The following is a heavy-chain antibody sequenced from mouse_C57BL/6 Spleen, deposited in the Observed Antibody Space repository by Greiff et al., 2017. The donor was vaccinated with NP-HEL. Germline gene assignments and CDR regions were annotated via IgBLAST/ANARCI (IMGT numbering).Heavy chain of an antibody. CDR3: ARQAFMVTYFDV. CDR1: GFTFSDYG. D-gene: IGHD2-2*01. Sequence: EVQGVESGGGLVKPGGSLKLSCAASGFTFSDYGMHWVRQAPEKGLEWVAYISSGSSTIYYADTVKGRFTISRDNAKNTLFLQMTSLRSEDTAMYYCARQAFMVTYFDVWGTGTTVTVSS. V-gene: IGHV5-17*01. CDR2: ISSGSSTI. J-gene: IGHJ1*03.